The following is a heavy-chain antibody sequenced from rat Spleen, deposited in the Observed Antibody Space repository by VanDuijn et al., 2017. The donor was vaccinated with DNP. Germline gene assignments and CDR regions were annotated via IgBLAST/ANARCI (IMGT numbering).Heavy chain of an antibody. D-gene: IGHD1-12*02. V-gene: IGHV5-25*01. CDR1: GFTFSNYY. Sequence: EVQLVESGGGLVQPGRSMKLSCAASGFTFSNYYMAWVRQAPKKGLEWVATISTSGTRTYYPDSVKGRFTISRDNAKNTQYLQMDSLRSEDTATYYGARHYYDGSYYFDYWGQGVVVTVSS. CDR3: ARHYYDGSYYFDY. J-gene: IGHJ2*01. CDR2: ISTSGTRT.